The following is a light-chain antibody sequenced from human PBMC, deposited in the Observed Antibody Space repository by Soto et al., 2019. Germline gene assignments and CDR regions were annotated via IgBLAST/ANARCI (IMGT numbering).Light chain of an antibody. CDR1: SSDVGGYNY. V-gene: IGLV2-14*01. CDR3: SSYTSSSTVI. Sequence: QSALTQPASVSGSPGQSIAISCTGSSSDVGGYNYVSWYQQHSGKAPKLMIYDVSNRPSGVSDRFSGSKSGNTASLTISGLQAEDEAEYYCSSYTSSSTVIFSGGTKLTVL. CDR2: DVS. J-gene: IGLJ2*01.